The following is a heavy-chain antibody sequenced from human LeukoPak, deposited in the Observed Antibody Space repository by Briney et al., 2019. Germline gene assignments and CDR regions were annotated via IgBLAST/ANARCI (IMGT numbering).Heavy chain of an antibody. CDR1: GFTFSDYY. V-gene: IGHV3-11*06. CDR2: ISSTSIYT. CDR3: ARVPYDSSYFDS. J-gene: IGHJ4*02. Sequence: GGSLRLSCAASGFTFSDYYMSWIRQAPGKGLEWVSDISSTSIYTNYADSVKGRFTISRDNAKNSLYLQMSGLRAEDTAVYYCARVPYDSSYFDSWGQGTLVTVSS. D-gene: IGHD3-22*01.